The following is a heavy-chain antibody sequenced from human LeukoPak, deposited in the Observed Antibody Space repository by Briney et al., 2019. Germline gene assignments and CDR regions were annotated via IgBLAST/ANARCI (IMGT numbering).Heavy chain of an antibody. J-gene: IGHJ4*02. Sequence: RAGGSLRLSCAASGCTFSSYWMSWVRQAPGKGLEWVANIKQDGSEKYYVDSVKGRFTISRDNAKNSLYLQMNSLRAEDTAVYYCARDWDLLAFDYWGQGTLVTVSS. D-gene: IGHD1-26*01. CDR3: ARDWDLLAFDY. CDR1: GCTFSSYW. V-gene: IGHV3-7*01. CDR2: IKQDGSEK.